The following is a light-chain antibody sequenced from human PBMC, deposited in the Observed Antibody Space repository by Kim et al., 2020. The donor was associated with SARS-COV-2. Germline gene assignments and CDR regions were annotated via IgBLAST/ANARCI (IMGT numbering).Light chain of an antibody. Sequence: VALGQTARITCGGNNIVTKNVHWFQQKPGQAPVLVICGDSNRPSGIPERFSGSNSGNTATLTISRAQPGDEADYYCQVWDSSTGVFGGGTQLTVL. V-gene: IGLV3-9*01. J-gene: IGLJ3*02. CDR3: QVWDSSTGV. CDR1: NIVTKN. CDR2: GDS.